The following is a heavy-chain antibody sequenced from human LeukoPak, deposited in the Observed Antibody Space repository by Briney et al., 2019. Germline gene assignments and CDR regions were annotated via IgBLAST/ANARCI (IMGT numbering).Heavy chain of an antibody. CDR1: GGSISSGSYY. CDR2: IYTSGST. V-gene: IGHV4-61*02. D-gene: IGHD2-8*02. CDR3: ARGDIVLLGDI. J-gene: IGHJ3*02. Sequence: SQTLSLTCTVSGGSISSGSYYWSWIRQPAGKGLEWIGRIYTSGSTNYNPSLKSRVTISVDTSKNQFSLKLSSVTAADTAVYYCARGDIVLLGDIWGQGTMVTVSS.